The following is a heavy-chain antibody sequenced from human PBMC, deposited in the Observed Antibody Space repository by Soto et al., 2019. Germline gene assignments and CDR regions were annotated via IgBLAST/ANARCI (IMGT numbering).Heavy chain of an antibody. CDR2: ISGSGGST. V-gene: IGHV3-23*01. J-gene: IGHJ4*02. D-gene: IGHD3-22*01. CDR1: GFTFSSYA. Sequence: GGSLRLSCAASGFTFSSYAMSWVRQVPGKGLEWVSAISGSGGSTYYADSVKGRFTISRDNSKNTLYLQMNSLRAEDTAVYYCAKVMGTMIVVVITRAYYFDYWGQGTLVTVSS. CDR3: AKVMGTMIVVVITRAYYFDY.